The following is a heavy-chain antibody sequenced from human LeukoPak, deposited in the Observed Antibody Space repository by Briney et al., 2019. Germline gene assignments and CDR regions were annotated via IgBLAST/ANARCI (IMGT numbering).Heavy chain of an antibody. J-gene: IGHJ6*04. Sequence: GGSLRLSCAASGFTFSSYAVTWVRQAPGKGLEWVSAISGSSGSAYYADSVKGRFTISRDNSKNTLCLQMNSLRAEDTAIYYCAKESRGLYYYGLDVWGKGTMVTVSS. CDR1: GFTFSSYA. CDR3: AKESRGLYYYGLDV. V-gene: IGHV3-23*01. CDR2: ISGSSGSA.